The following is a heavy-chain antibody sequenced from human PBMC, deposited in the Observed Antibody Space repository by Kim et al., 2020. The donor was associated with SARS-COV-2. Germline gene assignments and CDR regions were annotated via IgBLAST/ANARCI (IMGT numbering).Heavy chain of an antibody. J-gene: IGHJ6*02. CDR1: GYTFTGYY. D-gene: IGHD2-15*01. V-gene: IGHV1-2*04. Sequence: ASVKVSCKASGYTFTGYYMHWVRQAPGQGLEWMGWINPNSGGTNYAQKFQGWVTMTRDTSISTAYMELSRLRSDDTAVYYCARELRHCSGGSCYSGYYYGMDVWGQGTTVTVSS. CDR3: ARELRHCSGGSCYSGYYYGMDV. CDR2: INPNSGGT.